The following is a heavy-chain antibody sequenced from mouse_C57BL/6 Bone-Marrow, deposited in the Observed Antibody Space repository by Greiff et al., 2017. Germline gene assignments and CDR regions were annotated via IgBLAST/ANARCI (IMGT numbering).Heavy chain of an antibody. CDR3: ARRVYFDY. CDR1: GYTFTSYW. V-gene: IGHV1-59*01. J-gene: IGHJ2*01. CDR2: IDPSDSYT. Sequence: QVQLQQPGAELVRPGTSVKLSCKASGYTFTSYWMHWVKQRPGQGLAWIGVIDPSDSYTNYNQKFKGKATLTVDTSSSTAYMQLSSLTSEDSAVYYCARRVYFDYWGQGTTLTVSS.